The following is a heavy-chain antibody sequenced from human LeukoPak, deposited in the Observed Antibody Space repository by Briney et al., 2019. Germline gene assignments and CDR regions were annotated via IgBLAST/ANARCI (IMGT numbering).Heavy chain of an antibody. CDR3: ARDSPERSKGYYDILTGYYPFDY. CDR2: IIPIFGTA. D-gene: IGHD3-9*01. V-gene: IGHV1-69*13. CDR1: GGTFSSYA. J-gene: IGHJ4*02. Sequence: SVKVSCKASGGTFSSYAISWVRQARGQGLEWMGGIIPIFGTANYAQKFQGRATIKADESTSSASRELGSRRSEDTAVYYCARDSPERSKGYYDILTGYYPFDYWGQGTLVTVSS.